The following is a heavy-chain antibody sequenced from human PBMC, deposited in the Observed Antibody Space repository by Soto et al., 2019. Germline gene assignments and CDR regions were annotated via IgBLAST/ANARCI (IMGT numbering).Heavy chain of an antibody. Sequence: QVQLQESGPGLVQPSQTLSLTCTVSGGSISSGGYFWSWIRQHPGKGLEWNGSIYYSGSTYCNPSLKSRITISVDTSKYQFSLKLSSVTAADTAVYYCARGVAIWGQGTMVTVSS. CDR1: GGSISSGGYF. D-gene: IGHD2-15*01. CDR3: ARGVAI. CDR2: IYYSGST. V-gene: IGHV4-31*03. J-gene: IGHJ3*02.